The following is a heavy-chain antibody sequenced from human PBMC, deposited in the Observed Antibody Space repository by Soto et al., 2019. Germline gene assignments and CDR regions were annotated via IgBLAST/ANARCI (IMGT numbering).Heavy chain of an antibody. CDR2: ISYDGSNK. Sequence: GGSLRLSCAASGFTFSSYAMHWVRQAPGKGLEWVAVISYDGSNKYYADSVKGRFTISRDNSKNTLYLQMNSLRAEDTAVYYCARPGSGRQFRILGTYGMDVWGQGTTVTVSS. V-gene: IGHV3-30-3*01. CDR3: ARPGSGRQFRILGTYGMDV. D-gene: IGHD1-7*01. J-gene: IGHJ6*02. CDR1: GFTFSSYA.